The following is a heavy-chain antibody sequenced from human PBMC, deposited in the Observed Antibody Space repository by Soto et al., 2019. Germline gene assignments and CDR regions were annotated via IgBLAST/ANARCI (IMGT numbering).Heavy chain of an antibody. CDR3: ARDALDTAKAELDY. J-gene: IGHJ4*02. CDR1: GYTFTSYG. CDR2: ISAYNGNT. V-gene: IGHV1-18*01. D-gene: IGHD5-18*01. Sequence: QVQLVQSGAEVKKPGASVKVSCKASGYTFTSYGISWVRQAPGQGLEWMGWISAYNGNTNYAQKLQGRVNTTTDTSTSTAYMELRSLRSDATAVYYCARDALDTAKAELDYWGQGTLVTVSS.